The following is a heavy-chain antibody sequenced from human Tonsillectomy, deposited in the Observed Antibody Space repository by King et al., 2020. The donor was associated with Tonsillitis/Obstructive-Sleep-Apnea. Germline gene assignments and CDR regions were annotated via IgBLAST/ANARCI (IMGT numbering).Heavy chain of an antibody. J-gene: IGHJ6*02. CDR2: IRSKVYGGTT. CDR3: TRADYGDYDYYYYGMDV. Sequence: EVQLVESGGGLVQPGRSLRLSCTASGFTFGDYAMSWVRQAPGKGLEWVGFIRSKVYGGTTEYAASVKGRFTISRDDSKSIAYLQMNSLKTEDTAVYYCTRADYGDYDYYYYGMDVWGQGTTVTVSS. V-gene: IGHV3-49*04. D-gene: IGHD4-17*01. CDR1: GFTFGDYA.